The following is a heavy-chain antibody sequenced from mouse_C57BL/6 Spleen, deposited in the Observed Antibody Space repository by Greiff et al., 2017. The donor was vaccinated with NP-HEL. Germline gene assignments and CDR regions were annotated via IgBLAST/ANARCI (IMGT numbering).Heavy chain of an antibody. J-gene: IGHJ3*01. V-gene: IGHV1-15*01. CDR2: IDPETGGT. Sequence: QVQLKQSGAELVRPGASVTLSCKASGYTFTDYEMHWVKQTPVHGLEWIGAIDPETGGTAYNQKFKGKAILTADKSSSTAYMELRSLTSEDSAVYYCTGRGRAYWGQGTLVTVSA. CDR1: GYTFTDYE. CDR3: TGRGRAY.